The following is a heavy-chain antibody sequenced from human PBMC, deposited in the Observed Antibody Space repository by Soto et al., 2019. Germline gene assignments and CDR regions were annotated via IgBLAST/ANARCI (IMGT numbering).Heavy chain of an antibody. CDR3: ARVTYNVFAP. CDR2: IYYSGST. V-gene: IGHV4-59*01. J-gene: IGHJ5*02. CDR1: GGKISKYY. Sequence: PLELLSLPCPVSGGKISKYYWSWIRQPPGKGLEWIGYIYYSGSTNYNPSLKSRVTISVDTSKNQFSLKLSSVTAADTAVYYCARVTYNVFAPWVQGTLVTVSS.